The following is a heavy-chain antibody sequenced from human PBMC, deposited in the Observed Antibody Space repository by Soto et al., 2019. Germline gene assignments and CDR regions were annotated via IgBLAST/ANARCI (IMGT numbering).Heavy chain of an antibody. CDR2: IIPIFGIA. J-gene: IGHJ6*02. D-gene: IGHD2-2*01. CDR1: GGTFSRYS. CDR3: AREDRDRETGLVPAAIDGMDV. Sequence: QVQLVQSGAEVKKPGSSVKVSCKASGGTFSRYSITWVRQAPGHGLEWIGRIIPIFGIASYAQKFQGRVTITADESTSTAYIEMSRLRSDGTAVYYCAREDRDRETGLVPAAIDGMDVWGQGTTVTVSS. V-gene: IGHV1-69*08.